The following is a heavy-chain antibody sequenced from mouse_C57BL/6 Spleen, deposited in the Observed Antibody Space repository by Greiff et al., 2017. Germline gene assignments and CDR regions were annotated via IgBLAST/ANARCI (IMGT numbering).Heavy chain of an antibody. Sequence: QVQLQQSGAELARPGASVKLSCKASGYTFTGYGVSWVKQRTGQGLEWIGEIYPRSGNTYYNEKFKGKATLTADKSSSTAYMELRSLTSEDSAVYFCAKNYDYEDAMDYWGQGTAVTVSS. CDR3: AKNYDYEDAMDY. V-gene: IGHV1-81*01. CDR1: GYTFTGYG. CDR2: IYPRSGNT. D-gene: IGHD2-4*01. J-gene: IGHJ4*01.